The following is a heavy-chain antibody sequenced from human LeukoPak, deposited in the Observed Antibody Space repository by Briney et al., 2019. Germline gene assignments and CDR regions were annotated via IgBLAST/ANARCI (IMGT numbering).Heavy chain of an antibody. J-gene: IGHJ4*02. CDR3: AKAQMAIAAAGTDY. CDR2: ISYDGSNK. CDR1: GFTFSSYG. V-gene: IGHV3-30*18. D-gene: IGHD6-13*01. Sequence: GGSLRLSCAASGFTFSSYGMHWVRQAPGKGLEWVAVISYDGSNKYYADSVKGRFTISRDNSKNTLYLQMNSLRAEDTAVYYCAKAQMAIAAAGTDYWGQGTLVTVSS.